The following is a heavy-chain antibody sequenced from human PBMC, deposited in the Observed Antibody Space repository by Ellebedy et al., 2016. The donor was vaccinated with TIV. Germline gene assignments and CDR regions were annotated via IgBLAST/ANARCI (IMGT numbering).Heavy chain of an antibody. CDR2: INPTSGSS. J-gene: IGHJ4*02. V-gene: IGHV1-46*01. CDR3: ARGDNYYYDSSGYYYSY. Sequence: ASVKVSCKASGYTFTSYFLYWVRQAPGQGLEWMGIINPTSGSSNYAQKFQGRVTVTRDTSTSTVYMELSSLRPEDTAVYYCARGDNYYYDSSGYYYSYWGQGTLVTVSS. D-gene: IGHD3-22*01. CDR1: GYTFTSYF.